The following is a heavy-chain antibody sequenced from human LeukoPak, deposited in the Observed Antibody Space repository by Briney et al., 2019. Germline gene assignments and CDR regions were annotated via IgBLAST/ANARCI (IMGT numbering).Heavy chain of an antibody. CDR3: TWSQWDFDS. D-gene: IGHD1-26*01. CDR2: IYNGNA. CDR1: GFTFSTYS. V-gene: IGHV3-53*01. J-gene: IGHJ4*02. Sequence: GGSLRLSCAASGFTFSTYSMNWVRQAPGKGLEWVSLIYNGNAYYANSVKGRFTISSDSSKNTLYLQMSSLRAEDTAVYYCTWSQWDFDSWGQGTLVTVSS.